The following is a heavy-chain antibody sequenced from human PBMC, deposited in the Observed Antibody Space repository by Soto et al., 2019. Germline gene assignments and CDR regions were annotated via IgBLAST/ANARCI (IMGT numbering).Heavy chain of an antibody. CDR3: ARGSAAIASSYCMDV. V-gene: IGHV3-30-3*01. CDR1: GFTFSSYA. J-gene: IGHJ6*02. D-gene: IGHD2-2*01. Sequence: GGSLRLSCAASGFTFSSYAMHWVRQAPGKGLEWVAVISYDGSNKYYADSVKGRFTISRDNSKNTLYLQMNSLRAEDSAVYYCARGSAAIASSYCMDVWGQGTTVTVSS. CDR2: ISYDGSNK.